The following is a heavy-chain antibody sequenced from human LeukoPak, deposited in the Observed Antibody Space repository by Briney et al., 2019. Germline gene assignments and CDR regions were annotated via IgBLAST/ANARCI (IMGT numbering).Heavy chain of an antibody. Sequence: PGRSLRLSCAASGFSFSSYGMHWVRQAPGKGLEWVAVIWYDGSNKYYADSVKGRFTISRDNSKNTLCLQMNSLRAEDTAVYCCAREGDVGISDYWGQGTLVTVSS. CDR3: AREGDVGISDY. D-gene: IGHD1-26*01. CDR1: GFSFSSYG. J-gene: IGHJ4*02. CDR2: IWYDGSNK. V-gene: IGHV3-33*01.